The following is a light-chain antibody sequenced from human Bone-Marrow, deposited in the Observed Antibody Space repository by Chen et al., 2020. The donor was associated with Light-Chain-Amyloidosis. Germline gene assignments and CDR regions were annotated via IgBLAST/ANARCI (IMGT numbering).Light chain of an antibody. CDR3: QSYQGSSQGV. CDR2: EDD. CDR1: SGSIAYNY. Sequence: FMLTQPHSVSEAPGKTVILSCTRSSGSIAYNYVQWYQQHPGSSPTPVIYEDDQRPSGVPDRFSGSNDRSSNSASLTISGLKTEDEADYCCQSYQGSSQGVFGGGTKLTVL. V-gene: IGLV6-57*01. J-gene: IGLJ3*02.